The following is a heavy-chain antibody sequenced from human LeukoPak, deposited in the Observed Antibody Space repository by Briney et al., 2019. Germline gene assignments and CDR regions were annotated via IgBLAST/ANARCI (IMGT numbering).Heavy chain of an antibody. Sequence: GGSLRLSCAASGFTFSSYGMHWVRQAPGKGLEWVAVISYDGSNKYYADSVKGRFTISRDNSKNTLYLQMNSLRAEDTAVYYCAKGGYSSSWYTEGDAFDIWGQGTMVTVSS. CDR2: ISYDGSNK. CDR1: GFTFSSYG. D-gene: IGHD6-13*01. V-gene: IGHV3-30*18. J-gene: IGHJ3*02. CDR3: AKGGYSSSWYTEGDAFDI.